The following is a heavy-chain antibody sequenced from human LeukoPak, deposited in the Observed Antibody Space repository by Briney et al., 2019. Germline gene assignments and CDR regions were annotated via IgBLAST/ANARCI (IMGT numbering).Heavy chain of an antibody. D-gene: IGHD5-18*01. J-gene: IGHJ3*02. Sequence: PSETLSLTCTVSGGSISSYYWSWIRQPPGRRLEWIGYIYYSGSTSYNPSLKSRVTISVDTSKNQISLKLSSVTAADTAVYYCARDLGVMVRAFDIWGQGTMVTVSS. V-gene: IGHV4-59*01. CDR1: GGSISSYY. CDR2: IYYSGST. CDR3: ARDLGVMVRAFDI.